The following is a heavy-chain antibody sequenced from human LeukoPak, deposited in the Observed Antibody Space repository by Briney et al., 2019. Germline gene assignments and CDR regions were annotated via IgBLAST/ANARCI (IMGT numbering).Heavy chain of an antibody. J-gene: IGHJ4*02. CDR1: GGSISSYY. CDR3: ARANYYDSSGYYFSNFDY. V-gene: IGHV4-59*01. D-gene: IGHD3-22*01. CDR2: IYCSGST. Sequence: SETLSLTCTVSGGSISSYYWSWIRQPPGKGLEWIGYIYCSGSTNYNPSLKSRVTISVDTSKNQFSLKLSSVTAADTAVYYCARANYYDSSGYYFSNFDYWGQGTLVTVSS.